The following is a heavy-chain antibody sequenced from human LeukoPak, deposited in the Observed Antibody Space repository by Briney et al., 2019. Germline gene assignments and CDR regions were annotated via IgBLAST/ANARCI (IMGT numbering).Heavy chain of an antibody. Sequence: GGSLRLSCAASGFTFINYAMSWVRQAPGKGLEWVSAVSALGGNDYSRHYADSVKGRFTISRDNAKNSLYLQMNSLRAEDTAVYYCARDFGYGESDAFDIWGQGTMVTVSS. D-gene: IGHD3-10*01. CDR1: GFTFINYA. J-gene: IGHJ3*02. V-gene: IGHV3-23*01. CDR3: ARDFGYGESDAFDI. CDR2: VSALGGNDYSR.